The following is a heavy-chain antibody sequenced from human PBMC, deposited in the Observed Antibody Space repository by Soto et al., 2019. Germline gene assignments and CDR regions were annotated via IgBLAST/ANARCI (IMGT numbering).Heavy chain of an antibody. J-gene: IGHJ6*02. V-gene: IGHV3-49*03. Sequence: GGSLRLSCTASGFTFGDYAMSWFRQAPGKGLEGVGFIRSKAYGGTTEYAASVKGRFTISRDDSKSIAYLQMNSLKTEDTAVYYCTRGDSGYDLYYYYGMDVWGQGTTVTVSS. D-gene: IGHD5-12*01. CDR3: TRGDSGYDLYYYYGMDV. CDR1: GFTFGDYA. CDR2: IRSKAYGGTT.